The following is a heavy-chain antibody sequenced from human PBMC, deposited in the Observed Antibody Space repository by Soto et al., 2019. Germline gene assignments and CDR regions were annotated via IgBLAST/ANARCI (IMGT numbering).Heavy chain of an antibody. D-gene: IGHD3-22*01. J-gene: IGHJ4*02. V-gene: IGHV3-30*18. Sequence: QVQLVESGGGVVQPGRSLRLSCAASGFTFSSYGMHWVRQAPGKGLEWVAVISYDGSNNYYADSVKGRFTISRDNSKNTLYLQMNSLRAEDTAVYYCAKALSSVVVTPAPDYWGQGTLVTVSS. CDR3: AKALSSVVVTPAPDY. CDR2: ISYDGSNN. CDR1: GFTFSSYG.